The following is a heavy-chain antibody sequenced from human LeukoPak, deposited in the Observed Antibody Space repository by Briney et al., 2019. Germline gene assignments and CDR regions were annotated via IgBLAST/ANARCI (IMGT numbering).Heavy chain of an antibody. CDR2: ISYDGSNK. D-gene: IGHD3-22*01. CDR1: GFTFSSYA. J-gene: IGHJ4*02. V-gene: IGHV3-30*01. CDR3: ARGASQWLLRPDYFDY. Sequence: GGSLRLSCAASGFTFSSYAMHWVRQAPGKGLEWVVVISYDGSNKYYADSVKGRFTISRDNSKNTLYLQMNSLRAEDTAVYYCARGASQWLLRPDYFDYWGQGTLVTVSS.